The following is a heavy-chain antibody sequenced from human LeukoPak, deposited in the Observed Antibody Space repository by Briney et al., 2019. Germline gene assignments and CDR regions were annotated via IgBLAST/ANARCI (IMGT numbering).Heavy chain of an antibody. V-gene: IGHV4-30-2*01. CDR1: GGSISSGGYS. D-gene: IGHD3-22*01. Sequence: SETLSLTCAVSGGSISSGGYSWSWIRQPPGKGLEWIGYIYHSGSTYYNPSLKSRVTISVDRSKNQFSLKLSSVTAADTAVYYCARAPYDSSGYDYWGQGTLVTVPS. J-gene: IGHJ4*02. CDR2: IYHSGST. CDR3: ARAPYDSSGYDY.